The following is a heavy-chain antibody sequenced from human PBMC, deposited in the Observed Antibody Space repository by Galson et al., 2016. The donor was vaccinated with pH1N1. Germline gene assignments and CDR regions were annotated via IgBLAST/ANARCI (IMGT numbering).Heavy chain of an antibody. CDR2: IIPIFGTT. D-gene: IGHD6-13*01. Sequence: SVKVSCKASGGTSNSYAISWVRQAPGHGLEWMGRIIPIFGTTNYTQKYQDRVKFTADKSTDTAYMELSSLRSEDTAVYYCARSRSTWYWYYFESWGQGTLVTVSS. CDR3: ARSRSTWYWYYFES. CDR1: GGTSNSYA. J-gene: IGHJ4*02. V-gene: IGHV1-69*06.